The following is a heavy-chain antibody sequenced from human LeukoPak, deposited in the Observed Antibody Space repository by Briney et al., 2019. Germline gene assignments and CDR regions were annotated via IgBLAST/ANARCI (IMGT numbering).Heavy chain of an antibody. J-gene: IGHJ4*02. CDR1: GFTFSHAW. D-gene: IGHD3-22*01. CDR2: IKSKTDGATT. Sequence: GGSLRLSCAASGFTFSHAWMSWVRQAPGKGLEWVGRIKSKTDGATTEYAAPVKGRFTISRDDSKNTLYLQMNSLKTEDTAVYYCTTVGSSRYYYYFDYWGQGSLVTVSS. V-gene: IGHV3-15*01. CDR3: TTVGSSRYYYYFDY.